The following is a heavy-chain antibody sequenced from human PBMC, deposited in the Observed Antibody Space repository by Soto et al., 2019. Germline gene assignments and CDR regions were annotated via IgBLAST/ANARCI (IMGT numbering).Heavy chain of an antibody. J-gene: IGHJ4*02. CDR3: ARAGYDRDGGGYYYFDY. V-gene: IGHV4-31*03. CDR1: GGSIGSGSYY. Sequence: QVQLQESGPGLVKPSQTLSLTCTVSGGSIGSGSYYWSWIRQHPGKGLEWIGYIYYSGSTYYNPSLKSRVTISIDTSTNQFSLKLSSVTAADTAVYYCARAGYDRDGGGYYYFDYWGQGTPVTVSS. D-gene: IGHD3-22*01. CDR2: IYYSGST.